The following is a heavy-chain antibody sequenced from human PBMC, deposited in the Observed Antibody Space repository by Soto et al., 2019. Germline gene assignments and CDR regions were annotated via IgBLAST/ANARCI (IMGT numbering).Heavy chain of an antibody. CDR3: AGRGITGTPADY. V-gene: IGHV4-39*01. CDR2: IYYSGST. D-gene: IGHD1-20*01. CDR1: GGSISSSSYY. J-gene: IGHJ4*02. Sequence: QLQLQESGPGLVKPSETLSLTCTVSGGSISSSSYYWGWIRQPPGKGLEWIGSIYYSGSTYYNPSLKSRVTSSVDTAKIQFSLKLSPVTAGDTAVYYGAGRGITGTPADYWGQGTLVTVSS.